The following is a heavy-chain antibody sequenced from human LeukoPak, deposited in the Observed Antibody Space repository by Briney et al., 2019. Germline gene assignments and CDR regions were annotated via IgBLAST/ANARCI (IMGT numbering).Heavy chain of an antibody. CDR1: GFSFSSYG. V-gene: IGHV3-30*18. CDR2: ISYGGDNK. D-gene: IGHD3-16*02. CDR3: AKDIRVWGSYRYPCLDY. J-gene: IGHJ4*02. Sequence: GRSRRLSCAASGFSFSSYGMHWVRQAPGKGLEWVAVISYGGDNKYYADSVNGRFTISRDNSKNTLSLQTDSLRAEDTAVYYCAKDIRVWGSYRYPCLDYWGQGTLVTVSA.